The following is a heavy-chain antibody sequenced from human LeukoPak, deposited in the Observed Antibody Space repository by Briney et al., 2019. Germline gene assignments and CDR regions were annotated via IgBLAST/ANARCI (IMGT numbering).Heavy chain of an antibody. CDR1: GFTFGDYA. J-gene: IGHJ4*02. V-gene: IGHV3-49*03. CDR2: IRSKAYGRTT. D-gene: IGHD5-18*01. CDR3: TRDLDTAMVLFDY. Sequence: GGSLRLSCTASGFTFGDYAMSWFRQAPGKGLEWVGFIRSKAYGRTTEYAASVKGRFTISRDDSKSIAYLQMNSLKTEDTAVYYCTRDLDTAMVLFDYWGQGTLVTVSS.